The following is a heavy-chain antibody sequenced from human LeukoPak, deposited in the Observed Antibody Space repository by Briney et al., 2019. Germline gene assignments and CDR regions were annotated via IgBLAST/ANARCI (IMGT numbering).Heavy chain of an antibody. Sequence: GGSLRLSCAASGFTFRKHYMSWVRQAPGRGPEWVAYIGASGSTRYYRDSVNGRFTISRDNAKNSLHLQMNSLRAEDTAVYYCAKDLRGWYYDPNGNYFSYGMGVWGQGTTVVVSS. CDR3: AKDLRGWYYDPNGNYFSYGMGV. V-gene: IGHV3-11*01. J-gene: IGHJ6*02. CDR1: GFTFRKHY. D-gene: IGHD3-22*01. CDR2: IGASGSTR.